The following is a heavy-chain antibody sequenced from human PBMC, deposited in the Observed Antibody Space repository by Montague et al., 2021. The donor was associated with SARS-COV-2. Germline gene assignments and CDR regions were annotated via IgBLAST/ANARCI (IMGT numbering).Heavy chain of an antibody. CDR3: ARVVGFDFDY. J-gene: IGHJ4*02. V-gene: IGHV4-61*02. CDR1: GGSISGGGHY. Sequence: TLSLTCTGPGGSISGGGHYWSWIRQPAGKGLVWICRIYTSGSTNYNPSLKSRVTISVDTSKNQFSLKLSSVTAADTAVYYCARVVGFDFDYWGQGTLVTVSS. CDR2: IYTSGST. D-gene: IGHD2-21*01.